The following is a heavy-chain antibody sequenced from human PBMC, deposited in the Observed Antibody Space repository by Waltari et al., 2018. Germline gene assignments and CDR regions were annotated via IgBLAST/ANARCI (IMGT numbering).Heavy chain of an antibody. D-gene: IGHD1-26*01. CDR2: IYYSGST. CDR1: GGSISSGGYY. J-gene: IGHJ6*03. V-gene: IGHV4-31*01. CDR3: ARGVGARGYMDV. Sequence: QVQLQESGPGLVKPSQTLSLACTVSGGSISSGGYYWSWIRQHPGKGLEWIGYIYYSGSTYYNPSLKSLVTISVDTSKNQFSLKLSSVTAADTAVYYCARGVGARGYMDVWGKGTTVTVSS.